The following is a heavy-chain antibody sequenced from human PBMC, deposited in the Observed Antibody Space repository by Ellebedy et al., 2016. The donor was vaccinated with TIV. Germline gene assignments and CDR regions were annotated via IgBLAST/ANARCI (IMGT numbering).Heavy chain of an antibody. J-gene: IGHJ4*02. V-gene: IGHV3-7*03. CDR2: IKQGGSGK. CDR3: ARLDAIIDVKSLDY. CDR1: GFTFTNYW. D-gene: IGHD3-10*01. Sequence: GESLKISCAASGFTFTNYWMSWVRQAPGKGLEWVATIKQGGSGKYYVDSVKGRFTISRDNAKNSLYQQMNSLRAEDTAVYYCARLDAIIDVKSLDYWGQGTLVTVSS.